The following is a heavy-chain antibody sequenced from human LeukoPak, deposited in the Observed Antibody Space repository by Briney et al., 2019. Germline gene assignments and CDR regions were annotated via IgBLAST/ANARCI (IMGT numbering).Heavy chain of an antibody. Sequence: EGSLRLSCAASGFTFSSYGMHWVRQAPGKGLEWVAVISYDGSNKYYADSVKGRFTISRDNSKNTLYLQMNSLRAEDTAVYYCAKGEVSGVRLLGYWGQGTLVTVSS. CDR3: AKGEVSGVRLLGY. CDR2: ISYDGSNK. CDR1: GFTFSSYG. J-gene: IGHJ4*02. D-gene: IGHD1-26*01. V-gene: IGHV3-30*18.